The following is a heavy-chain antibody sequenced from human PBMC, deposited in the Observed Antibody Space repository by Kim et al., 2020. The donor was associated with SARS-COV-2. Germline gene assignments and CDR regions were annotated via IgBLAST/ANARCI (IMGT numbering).Heavy chain of an antibody. CDR3: ARDRAYDDILTAYYNVYYFNH. Sequence: GGSLRLSCAASGLNFSNYWMSWVRQAPGKGLEWVANIKYDGNEVYYVDSVKGRFTISRDNARNSLYLQMNSLRAEDTAVYYCARDRAYDDILTAYYNVYYFNHWGQGTLVTVSS. V-gene: IGHV3-7*01. D-gene: IGHD3-9*01. CDR1: GLNFSNYW. CDR2: IKYDGNEV. J-gene: IGHJ4*02.